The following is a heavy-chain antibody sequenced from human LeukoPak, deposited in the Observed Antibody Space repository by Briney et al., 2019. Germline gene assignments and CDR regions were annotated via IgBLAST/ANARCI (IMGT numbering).Heavy chain of an antibody. J-gene: IGHJ5*02. D-gene: IGHD3-10*01. V-gene: IGHV3-30-3*01. Sequence: GGSLRLSCAASGFTFSSYAMHWVRQAPGKGLEWVAVISYDGSNKYYADSVKGRFTISRDNSKNTLYLQMNSLRAEDTAVYYCARDNYYGSGSYPNWFDPWGQGTLVTVSS. CDR3: ARDNYYGSGSYPNWFDP. CDR2: ISYDGSNK. CDR1: GFTFSSYA.